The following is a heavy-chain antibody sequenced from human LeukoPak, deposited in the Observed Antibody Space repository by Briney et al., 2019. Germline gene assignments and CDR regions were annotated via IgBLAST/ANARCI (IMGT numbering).Heavy chain of an antibody. Sequence: SETLSLTCTVSGGSISSYHWSWIRQPPGKGLEWIGYIYYSGSTNYNPSLKSRVTISVDTSKDHFSLKLSSVTAADTAVYYCARQRPYYYGSGSYYHDYWGQGTLVTVSS. CDR3: ARQRPYYYGSGSYYHDY. CDR2: IYYSGST. D-gene: IGHD3-10*01. J-gene: IGHJ4*02. CDR1: GGSISSYH. V-gene: IGHV4-59*08.